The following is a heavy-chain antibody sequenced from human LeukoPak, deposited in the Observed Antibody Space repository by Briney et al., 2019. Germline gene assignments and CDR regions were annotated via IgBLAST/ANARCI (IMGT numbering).Heavy chain of an antibody. V-gene: IGHV1-2*02. Sequence: GASVKVSCKASGYTFTGYYMHWVRQAPGQGLEWMGWNNPNSGGTNYAQKFQGRVTMTRDTSISTAYMELSRLRSDDTAVYYCARVPGITMVRGVPFDYWGQGTLVTVSS. CDR2: NNPNSGGT. J-gene: IGHJ4*02. CDR3: ARVPGITMVRGVPFDY. CDR1: GYTFTGYY. D-gene: IGHD3-10*01.